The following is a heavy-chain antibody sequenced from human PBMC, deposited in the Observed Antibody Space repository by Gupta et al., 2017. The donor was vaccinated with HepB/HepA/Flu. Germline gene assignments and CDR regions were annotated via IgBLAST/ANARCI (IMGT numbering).Heavy chain of an antibody. CDR3: AKEPLTTMTIHYFDC. CDR1: GFIFSDYA. D-gene: IGHD4-17*01. CDR2: ISYDGTYQ. V-gene: IGHV3-30-3*01. Sequence: QVQLVESGGGVVQPGRSLRLSCAASGFIFSDYALHWVRQAPGKGLEWVAVISYDGTYQDFADSVKGRFTISRDNSKNTLYLHMNSLRGEDTAVYYCAKEPLTTMTIHYFDCWGQGTLVTVSS. J-gene: IGHJ4*02.